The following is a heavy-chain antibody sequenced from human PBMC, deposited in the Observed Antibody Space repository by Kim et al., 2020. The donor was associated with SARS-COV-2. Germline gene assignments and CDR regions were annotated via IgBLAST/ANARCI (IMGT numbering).Heavy chain of an antibody. CDR3: VRVNPGAETAFDI. CDR2: TT. V-gene: IGHV4-31*02. Sequence: TTYYNPSLKSRATISADTSKNQFSLKPNSVTAADTAVYYCVRVNPGAETAFDIWGQGT. D-gene: IGHD1-26*01. J-gene: IGHJ3*02.